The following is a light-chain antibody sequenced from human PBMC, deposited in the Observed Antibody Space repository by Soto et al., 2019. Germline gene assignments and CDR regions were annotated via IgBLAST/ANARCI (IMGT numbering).Light chain of an antibody. CDR1: SSNIGAGYD. CDR2: GNN. V-gene: IGLV1-40*01. CDR3: QSYDRSLSVV. J-gene: IGLJ2*01. Sequence: QSVLTQPPSVSGAPGQRVTISCTGSSSNIGAGYDVHWYQQLPGTAPKLLIHGNNNRPSGVPDRFSGSKSGTSASLTIDGLQAEDEADYYCQSYDRSLSVVFGGGTKLTVL.